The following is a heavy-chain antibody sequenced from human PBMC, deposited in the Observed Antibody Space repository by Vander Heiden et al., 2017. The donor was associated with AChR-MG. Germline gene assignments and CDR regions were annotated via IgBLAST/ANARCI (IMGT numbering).Heavy chain of an antibody. J-gene: IGHJ4*02. D-gene: IGHD3-22*01. Sequence: EVQLLESGGGLVQSGGSLRLTCAASGSSFSSEAMSGVRQVQGKGLGWVSAISGRGGSTYYADSVKGRFTISRDNSKNTLYLQMNSLRAEDTAVYYCAKRWDYYDSSGYYFRGYFDYWGQGTLVTVSS. CDR3: AKRWDYYDSSGYYFRGYFDY. CDR2: ISGRGGST. V-gene: IGHV3-23*01. CDR1: GSSFSSEA.